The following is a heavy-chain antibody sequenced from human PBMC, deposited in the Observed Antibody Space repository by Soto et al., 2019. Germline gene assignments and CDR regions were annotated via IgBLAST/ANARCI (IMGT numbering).Heavy chain of an antibody. CDR3: ARDAGVVVPAALNWFDP. Sequence: GGSLRLSCAASGFTFSSYGMHWVRQAPGKGLEWVAVIWYDGSNKYYADSVKGRFTISRDNSKNTLYLQMNSLRAEDTAVYYCARDAGVVVPAALNWFDPWGQGTLVTVSS. D-gene: IGHD2-2*01. V-gene: IGHV3-33*01. CDR1: GFTFSSYG. CDR2: IWYDGSNK. J-gene: IGHJ5*02.